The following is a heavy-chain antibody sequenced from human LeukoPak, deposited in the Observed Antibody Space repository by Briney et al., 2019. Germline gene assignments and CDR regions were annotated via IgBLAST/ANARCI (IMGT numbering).Heavy chain of an antibody. CDR3: ARQPGIAAAGRNYYYGMDV. V-gene: IGHV4-59*08. CDR2: IYYSGST. J-gene: IGHJ6*02. Sequence: SETLSLTCTVSGGSISSYYWSWIRQPPGKGLEWIGYIYYSGSTNYNPSLKSRVTISVDTSKNQFSLKLSSVTAGDTAVYYCARQPGIAAAGRNYYYGMDVWGQGTTVTVSS. CDR1: GGSISSYY. D-gene: IGHD6-13*01.